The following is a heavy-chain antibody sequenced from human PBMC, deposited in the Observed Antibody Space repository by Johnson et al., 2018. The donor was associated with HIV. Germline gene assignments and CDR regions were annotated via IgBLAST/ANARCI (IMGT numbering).Heavy chain of an antibody. CDR1: GFTFSSYG. CDR2: IWYDGSNK. Sequence: QVQLVESGGGVVQPGRSLRLSCAASGFTFSSYGMHWVRQAPGKGLEWVAVIWYDGSNKYYADSVKGRFTISRDNSKNTLYLQMNSLRAEDTAVYYCARGGSCYNAHFDIWGQGTMVTVSS. J-gene: IGHJ3*02. D-gene: IGHD2-15*01. V-gene: IGHV3-33*01. CDR3: ARGGSCYNAHFDI.